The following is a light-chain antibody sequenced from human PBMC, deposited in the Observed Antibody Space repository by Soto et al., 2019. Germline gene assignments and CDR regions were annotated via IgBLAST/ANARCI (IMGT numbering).Light chain of an antibody. Sequence: EIVLTQSPDTLSLSPGERATLSCRASQSVSGYLGWYQQKPGQAPRLLIYDASNRAYGVPARFRGSGSWTNVTLTIASLQPEDFSLYYCQQRSNWPYLTFGGGTSV. J-gene: IGKJ4*01. CDR3: QQRSNWPYLT. CDR2: DAS. CDR1: QSVSGY. V-gene: IGKV3-11*01.